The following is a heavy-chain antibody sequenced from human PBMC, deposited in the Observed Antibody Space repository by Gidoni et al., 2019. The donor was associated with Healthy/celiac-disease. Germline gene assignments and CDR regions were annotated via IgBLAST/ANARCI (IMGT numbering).Heavy chain of an antibody. J-gene: IGHJ6*02. D-gene: IGHD3-9*01. V-gene: IGHV1-18*01. CDR2: SRAYNGNT. CDR3: ARGGHDRYYYGMDV. CDR1: GYTFTSYV. Sequence: QVQLVQSGAEVKKPGASVTVYCKASGYTFTSYVISWVRQAPGQGLEWRGWSRAYNGNTNYAQKLQGRVTMTTDTSTSTAYMELRSLRSDDTAVYYCARGGHDRYYYGMDVWGQGTTVTVSS.